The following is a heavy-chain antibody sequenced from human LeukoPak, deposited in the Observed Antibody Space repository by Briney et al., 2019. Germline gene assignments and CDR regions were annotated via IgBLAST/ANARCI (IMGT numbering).Heavy chain of an antibody. Sequence: PSETLSLTCAVSGGSISNSNWWSWVRQPPGKGLEWIGEIYHTGSTNYNPSLKSRVTISVDTSKNQFSLKLYSVTAADTAVYYCATRKLGNDYWGQGTLVTVSS. J-gene: IGHJ4*02. CDR3: ATRKLGNDY. CDR2: IYHTGST. V-gene: IGHV4-4*02. D-gene: IGHD7-27*01. CDR1: GGSISNSNW.